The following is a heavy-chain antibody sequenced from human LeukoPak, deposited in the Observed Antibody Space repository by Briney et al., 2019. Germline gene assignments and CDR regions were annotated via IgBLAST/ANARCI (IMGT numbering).Heavy chain of an antibody. CDR2: IYYTGSA. J-gene: IGHJ4*02. CDR1: GGSISTYY. V-gene: IGHV4-59*01. CDR3: ARAGSLGNCSGGSRYSPTL. Sequence: SETLSLTCTVSGGSISTYYWSWIRQPPGKGLEWIGYIYYTGSANYNPSLKSRVTISVDTSKNQSSLKLSSVTAADTAVYYCARAGSLGNCSGGSRYSPTLWGQGTLVTVSS. D-gene: IGHD2-15*01.